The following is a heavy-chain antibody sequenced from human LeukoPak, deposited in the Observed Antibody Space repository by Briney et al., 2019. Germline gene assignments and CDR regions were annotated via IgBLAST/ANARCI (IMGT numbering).Heavy chain of an antibody. D-gene: IGHD3-3*01. CDR1: GYTFTSYD. Sequence: ASVTVSCTASGYTFTSYDINWVRQATGQGLEWMGWMNPNSGNTGYAQKFQGRVTMTRNTSISTAYMELSSLRSEDTAVYYCARGDYDFWSGYYLARKNWFDPWGQGTLVTVSS. V-gene: IGHV1-8*01. CDR3: ARGDYDFWSGYYLARKNWFDP. J-gene: IGHJ5*02. CDR2: MNPNSGNT.